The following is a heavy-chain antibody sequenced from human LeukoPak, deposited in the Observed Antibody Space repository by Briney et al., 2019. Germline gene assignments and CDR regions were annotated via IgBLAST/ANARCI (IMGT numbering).Heavy chain of an antibody. CDR3: ARDLGDYYDSSGYYNWFDP. V-gene: IGHV1-8*01. CDR2: MNPNSGNT. D-gene: IGHD3-22*01. CDR1: GYTFTSYD. Sequence: ASVKVSCKASGYTFTSYDINWVRQATGQGLEWMGWMNPNSGNTGYAQKFQGRVTMTRNTSISTAYMELSSLRPEDTAVYYCARDLGDYYDSSGYYNWFDPWGQGTLVTVSS. J-gene: IGHJ5*02.